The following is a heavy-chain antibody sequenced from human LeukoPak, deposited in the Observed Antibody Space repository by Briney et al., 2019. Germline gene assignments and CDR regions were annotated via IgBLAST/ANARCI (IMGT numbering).Heavy chain of an antibody. CDR2: ISAYNGNR. D-gene: IGHD3-3*01. Sequence: ASVKVSCKASGFIFTNYGFNWVRQAPGQGLEWMGWISAYNGNRNYAQNLQGRVTMTTDTSTSTAYMELRSLRSDDMAVYYCARDKMDYWNGYYRGGFDYWGQGTLVTVSS. J-gene: IGHJ4*02. CDR3: ARDKMDYWNGYYRGGFDY. CDR1: GFIFTNYG. V-gene: IGHV1-18*03.